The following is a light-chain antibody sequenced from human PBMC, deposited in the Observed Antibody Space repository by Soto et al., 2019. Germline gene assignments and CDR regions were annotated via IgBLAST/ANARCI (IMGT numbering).Light chain of an antibody. CDR3: QQCARSPLT. CDR2: DAS. CDR1: QSVTNNY. Sequence: EIVLTQSPGTLSLSPGKRATLSCRASQSVTNNYLAWYQQKPGQAPRLLIADASRRATGIPDRFSGSGSGTDFTLTISRLEPEDFAIYYCQQCARSPLTFGQGTKVDIK. V-gene: IGKV3-20*01. J-gene: IGKJ1*01.